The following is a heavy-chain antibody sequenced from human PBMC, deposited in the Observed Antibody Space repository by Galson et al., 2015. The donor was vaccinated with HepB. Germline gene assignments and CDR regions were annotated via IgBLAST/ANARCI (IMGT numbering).Heavy chain of an antibody. CDR2: ISSSSYI. V-gene: IGHV3-21*01. D-gene: IGHD3-22*01. Sequence: SLRLSCAASGFTFSSYSMNWVRQAPGKGLEWVSSISSSSYIYYADSVKGRFTISRDNAKNSLYLQMNSLRAEDTAVYYCARDHPYYDSSGYYFGPDFDYWGQGTLVTVSS. J-gene: IGHJ4*02. CDR1: GFTFSSYS. CDR3: ARDHPYYDSSGYYFGPDFDY.